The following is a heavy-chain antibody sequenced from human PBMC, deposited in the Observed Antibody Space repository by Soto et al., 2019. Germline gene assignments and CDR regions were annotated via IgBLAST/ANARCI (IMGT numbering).Heavy chain of an antibody. V-gene: IGHV3-30-3*01. CDR2: ISYDGSNK. CDR1: GFTFSSYA. CDR3: ARKRERCMDV. D-gene: IGHD1-26*01. J-gene: IGHJ6*02. Sequence: GGSLRLSCAASGFTFSSYARHWVRQAPGKGLEWVAVISYDGSNKYYADSVKGRFTISRDNTKNTLYLQMNSLRAEDTAVYYCARKRERCMDVWGQGTTVTVSS.